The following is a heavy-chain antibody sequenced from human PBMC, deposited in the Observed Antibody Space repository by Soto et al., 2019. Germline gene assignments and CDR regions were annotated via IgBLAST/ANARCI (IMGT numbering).Heavy chain of an antibody. CDR1: GGSLSNYY. D-gene: IGHD3-22*01. CDR2: IYYAGTT. CDR3: ARLGGYYQALDS. V-gene: IGHV4-59*08. Sequence: SETLSLTCTVSGGSLSNYYWSWTRQPPGKGLEWIGYIYYAGTTTYNPSLKSRVTISLDTSKNQFSLKLDSVTAADTAVYYCARLGGYYQALDSWGQGTLVTVSS. J-gene: IGHJ4*02.